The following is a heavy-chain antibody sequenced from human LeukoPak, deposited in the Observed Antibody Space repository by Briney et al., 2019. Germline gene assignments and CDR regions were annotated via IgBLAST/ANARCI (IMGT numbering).Heavy chain of an antibody. CDR2: VNSDGSTT. V-gene: IGHV3-74*01. CDR3: ARDLFGGSDY. J-gene: IGHJ4*02. Sequence: GGSLRLSCVGSGFTFRSHAMSWVRQAPGKGLVWVSRVNSDGSTTTYADSVKGRFTISRDNAKNTLYLQMNSLRAEDTAVYYCARDLFGGSDYWGQGTLVTVSS. CDR1: GFTFRSHA. D-gene: IGHD3-10*01.